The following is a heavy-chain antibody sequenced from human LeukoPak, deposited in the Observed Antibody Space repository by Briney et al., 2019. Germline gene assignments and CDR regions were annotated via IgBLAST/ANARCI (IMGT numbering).Heavy chain of an antibody. CDR3: ASGRVAATPLGYYYYYMDV. CDR1: GGSISSYY. J-gene: IGHJ6*03. D-gene: IGHD2-15*01. CDR2: IYTSGST. V-gene: IGHV4-4*07. Sequence: SETLSLTCTVSGGSISSYYWSWIRQPAGKGLEWIGRIYTSGSTNYNPSLKSRVTMSVDTSKNQLSLKLSSVTAADTAVYYCASGRVAATPLGYYYYYMDVWGKGTTVTISS.